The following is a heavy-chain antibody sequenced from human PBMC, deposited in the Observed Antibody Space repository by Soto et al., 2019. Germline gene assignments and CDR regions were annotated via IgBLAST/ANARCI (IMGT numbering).Heavy chain of an antibody. CDR1: GFTFSNYE. CDR3: AREYNWFDY. J-gene: IGHJ4*02. D-gene: IGHD1-20*01. Sequence: DVQLVDSGGGLVQPGGSLRLSCAASGFTFSNYEMNWVRQAPGKGLEWVSYINGRGNIIYYADSVKGRFTISRDNAKNLLYLQMNSLRSDDTAVYYCAREYNWFDYWGQGTLVTVSS. CDR2: INGRGNII. V-gene: IGHV3-48*03.